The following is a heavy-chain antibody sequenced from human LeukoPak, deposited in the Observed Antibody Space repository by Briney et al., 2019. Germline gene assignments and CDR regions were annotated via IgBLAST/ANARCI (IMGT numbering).Heavy chain of an antibody. J-gene: IGHJ6*02. D-gene: IGHD6-19*01. CDR3: ARGREAVAGSIKYYYGMDV. V-gene: IGHV1-18*01. CDR2: ISAYNGNT. Sequence: ASVKVSCKASGYTFTSYGISWVRQAPGQGLEWMGWISAYNGNTNYAQKLQGRVTMTTDTSTSTAYTELRSLRSDDTAVYYCARGREAVAGSIKYYYGMDVWGQGTTVTVSS. CDR1: GYTFTSYG.